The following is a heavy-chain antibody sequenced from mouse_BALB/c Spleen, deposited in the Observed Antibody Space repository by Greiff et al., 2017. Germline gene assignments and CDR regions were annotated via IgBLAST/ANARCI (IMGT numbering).Heavy chain of an antibody. CDR2: IWAGGST. CDR3: ARGDGSSYRAMDY. Sequence: VKLMESGPGLVAPSQSLSITCTVSGFSLTSYGVHWVRQPPGKGLEWLGVIWAGGSTNYNSALMSRLSISKDNSKSQVFLKMNSLQTDDTAMYYCARGDGSSYRAMDYWGQGTSVTVSS. V-gene: IGHV2-9*02. CDR1: GFSLTSYG. D-gene: IGHD1-1*01. J-gene: IGHJ4*01.